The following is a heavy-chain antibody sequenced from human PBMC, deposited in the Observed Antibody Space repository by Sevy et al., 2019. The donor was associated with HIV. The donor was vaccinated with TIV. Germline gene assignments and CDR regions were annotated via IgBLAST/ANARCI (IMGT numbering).Heavy chain of an antibody. CDR2: FDPEDGET. CDR3: ATSPDYYDSSRDAFDI. CDR1: GYTLTELS. J-gene: IGHJ3*02. D-gene: IGHD3-22*01. V-gene: IGHV1-24*01. Sequence: ASVKVSCKVSGYTLTELSIHWVRQAPGKGLEWMGGFDPEDGETIYSQKFQGRVTMTEDTSTDTAYMELSSLRSEDTAVYYCATSPDYYDSSRDAFDIWGQRTMVTVSS.